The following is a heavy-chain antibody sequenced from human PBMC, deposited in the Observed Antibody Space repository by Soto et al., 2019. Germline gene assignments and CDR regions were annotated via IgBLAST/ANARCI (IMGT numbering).Heavy chain of an antibody. J-gene: IGHJ4*02. CDR1: DKTFLSYG. CDR3: ATHIDPVMVFRD. D-gene: IGHD5-18*01. V-gene: IGHV1-18*01. CDR2: ISPYNGNT. Sequence: QVQLVQSGAEVKKPGASVKVSCKASDKTFLSYGISWVRQGPGQGLEWMGWISPYNGNTNYAQKLQGRVTMTTDTSTNTAYKERRSLRSDDTAVYYCATHIDPVMVFRDWGQGTLVTVSS.